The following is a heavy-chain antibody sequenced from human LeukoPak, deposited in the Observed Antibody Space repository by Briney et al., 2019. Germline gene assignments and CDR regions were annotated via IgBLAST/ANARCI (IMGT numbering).Heavy chain of an antibody. Sequence: ASGPTLVKPTQTLTLTCTFSGFSLSTSGVGVGWIRQPPGKALEWLALIYWDDDKRYSPSLKSRLTITKDTSKNQVVLTMTNMDPVDTATYYCARREAMVRGVNWFDPWGQGTLVTVSS. CDR1: GFSLSTSGVG. V-gene: IGHV2-5*02. J-gene: IGHJ5*02. CDR2: IYWDDDK. CDR3: ARREAMVRGVNWFDP. D-gene: IGHD3-10*01.